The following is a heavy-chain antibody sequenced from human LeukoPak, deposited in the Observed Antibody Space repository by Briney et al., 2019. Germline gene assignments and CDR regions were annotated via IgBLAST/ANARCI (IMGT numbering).Heavy chain of an antibody. J-gene: IGHJ2*01. D-gene: IGHD5-24*01. Sequence: SETLSLTCTVSGGSITNYYWNWIRQPPGKDLEWIGCVSYSGRTHYSFALKSRVTISVDTSKNQFSLNLRSVTAADTAVYYCARPGRQDAYNGHYWYFDLWGRGTLVTVSS. CDR2: VSYSGRT. CDR3: ARPGRQDAYNGHYWYFDL. V-gene: IGHV4-59*01. CDR1: GGSITNYY.